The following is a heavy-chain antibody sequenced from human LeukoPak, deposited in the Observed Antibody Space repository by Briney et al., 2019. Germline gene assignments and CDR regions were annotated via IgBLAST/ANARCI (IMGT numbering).Heavy chain of an antibody. CDR3: ARASISAAGPGLIDY. Sequence: SVKVSCKASGFTFTSSAMQWVRQARGQRLEWIGWIVVGSGNTNYAQKFQERVTITRDMSTSTAYMELSSLRSEDTAVYYCARASISAAGPGLIDYWGQGTLVTVSS. CDR1: GFTFTSSA. J-gene: IGHJ4*02. V-gene: IGHV1-58*02. CDR2: IVVGSGNT. D-gene: IGHD6-13*01.